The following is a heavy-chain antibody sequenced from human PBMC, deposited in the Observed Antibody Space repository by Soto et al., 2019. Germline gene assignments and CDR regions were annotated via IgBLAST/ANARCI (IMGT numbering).Heavy chain of an antibody. Sequence: SETLSLTCAVYGGSFSGYYWSWIRQPPGKGLEWIGEINHSGSTNYNPSLKSRVTISVDTSKNQFSLKVSPVTAADTAEYYWARGRPGYRGNWFDPWGQGTLVTVSS. D-gene: IGHD6-25*01. V-gene: IGHV4-34*01. CDR2: INHSGST. J-gene: IGHJ5*02. CDR1: GGSFSGYY. CDR3: ARGRPGYRGNWFDP.